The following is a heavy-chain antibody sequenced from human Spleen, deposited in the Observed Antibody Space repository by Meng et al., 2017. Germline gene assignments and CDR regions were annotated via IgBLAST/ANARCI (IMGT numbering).Heavy chain of an antibody. D-gene: IGHD6-19*01. CDR3: ARVFFGAGTKTLYYYYYGMDV. V-gene: IGHV4-39*07. CDR2: IYYSGST. J-gene: IGHJ6*02. Sequence: SETLSLTCTVSGGSISSSSYYWGWIRQPPGKGLEWIGSIYYSGSTYYNPSLKSRVTISVDTSKNQFSLKLSSVTAADTAVYYCARVFFGAGTKTLYYYYYGMDVWGQGTTVTVSS. CDR1: GGSISSSSYY.